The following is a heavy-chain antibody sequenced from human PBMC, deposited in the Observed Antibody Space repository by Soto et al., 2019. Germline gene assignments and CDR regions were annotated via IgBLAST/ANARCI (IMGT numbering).Heavy chain of an antibody. CDR3: ARGYPDYYDFWSGSIYYGMDV. Sequence: PSETLSLTCAVYGGSFSGYYWSWIRQPPGKGLEWIGEINHSGSTNYNPSLKSRVTISVDTSKNQFSLKLSSVTAADTAVYYCARGYPDYYDFWSGSIYYGMDVRGQGTTVTVSS. J-gene: IGHJ6*02. CDR2: INHSGST. D-gene: IGHD3-3*01. V-gene: IGHV4-34*01. CDR1: GGSFSGYY.